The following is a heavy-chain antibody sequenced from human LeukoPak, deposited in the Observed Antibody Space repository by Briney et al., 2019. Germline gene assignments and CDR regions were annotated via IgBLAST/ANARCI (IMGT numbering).Heavy chain of an antibody. CDR3: ARGTTVTTGAFDI. V-gene: IGHV4-34*01. CDR1: GGSFSGYY. J-gene: IGHJ3*02. Sequence: SETLSLTCAVYGGSFSGYYWSWIRQPPGKGLEWLGEINHSGSTNYNPSLKSRVTISVDTSKNQFSLKLSSVTAADTAVYYCARGTTVTTGAFDIWGQGTMVTVSS. CDR2: INHSGST. D-gene: IGHD4-17*01.